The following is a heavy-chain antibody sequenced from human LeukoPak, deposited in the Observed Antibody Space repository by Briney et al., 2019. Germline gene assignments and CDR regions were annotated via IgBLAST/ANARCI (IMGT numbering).Heavy chain of an antibody. CDR3: ARVGLGYCSGGSCPDY. V-gene: IGHV1-69*05. CDR1: GGTFSSYA. J-gene: IGHJ4*02. D-gene: IGHD2-15*01. Sequence: ASVKVSCKASGGTFSSYAISWVRQAPGQGLEWMGGIIPIFGTANYAQKSQGRVTITTDESTSTAYMELSSLRSEDTAVYYCARVGLGYCSGGSCPDYWGQGTLVTVSS. CDR2: IIPIFGTA.